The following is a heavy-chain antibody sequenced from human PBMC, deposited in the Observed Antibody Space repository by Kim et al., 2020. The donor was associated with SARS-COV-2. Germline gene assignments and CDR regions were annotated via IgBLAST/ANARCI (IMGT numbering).Heavy chain of an antibody. D-gene: IGHD3-3*01. CDR2: INPNSGGT. CDR3: ARVGEEAGGYDFWSGYYTFDY. V-gene: IGHV1-2*02. J-gene: IGHJ4*02. CDR1: GYTFTGYY. Sequence: ASVKVSCKASGYTFTGYYMHWVRQAPGQGLEWMGWINPNSGGTNYAQKFQGRVTMTRDTSISTAYMELSRLRSDDTAVYYCARVGEEAGGYDFWSGYYTFDYWGQGTLVTVSS.